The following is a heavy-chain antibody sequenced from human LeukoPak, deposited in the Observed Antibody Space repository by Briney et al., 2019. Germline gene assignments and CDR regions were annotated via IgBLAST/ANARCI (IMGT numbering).Heavy chain of an antibody. V-gene: IGHV3-30*03. CDR2: ISFDGSNK. CDR3: AREQWLVLNYFDS. CDR1: GFTFSSYS. J-gene: IGHJ4*02. D-gene: IGHD6-19*01. Sequence: GGSLRLSCAASGFTFSSYSMNWVRQAPCKGLEWVALISFDGSNKYYADSVKGRFTISRDNSKNTLSLQMNSLRAEDTAVYYCAREQWLVLNYFDSWGQGTLVTVSS.